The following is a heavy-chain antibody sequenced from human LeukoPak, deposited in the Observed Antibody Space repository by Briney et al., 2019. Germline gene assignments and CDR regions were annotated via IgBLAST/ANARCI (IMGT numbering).Heavy chain of an antibody. CDR3: ANATYSGRNWFDF. CDR2: ISPGGGTT. J-gene: IGHJ5*01. D-gene: IGHD3-10*01. CDR1: GFAFGSEA. V-gene: IGHV3-23*01. Sequence: GGSLRLSCAVSGFAFGSEAMSWVRQSPARGLEWVASISPGGGTTYYADYVKGRFIISRDNSNNTLFVQMNSLRAEDTAVYYCANATYSGRNWFDFWGQGTLVTVSS.